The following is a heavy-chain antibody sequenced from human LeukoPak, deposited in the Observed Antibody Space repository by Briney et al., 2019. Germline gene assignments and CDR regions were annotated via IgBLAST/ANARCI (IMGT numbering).Heavy chain of an antibody. J-gene: IGHJ4*02. CDR3: ARGNLEYSGYDYDY. CDR2: IYTSGST. V-gene: IGHV4-39*07. CDR1: GGSISSSSYY. Sequence: KPSETLSLTCTVSGGSISSSSYYWGWIRQPPGKGLEWIGSIYTSGSTNYNPSLKSRVTMSVDTSKNQFSLKLSSVTAADTAVYYCARGNLEYSGYDYDYWGQGTLVTVSS. D-gene: IGHD5-12*01.